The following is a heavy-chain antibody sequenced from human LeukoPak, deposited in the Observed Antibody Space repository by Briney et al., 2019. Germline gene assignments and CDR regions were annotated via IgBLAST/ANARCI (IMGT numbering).Heavy chain of an antibody. CDR3: ARVNIVVVVAATYDAFDI. D-gene: IGHD2-15*01. V-gene: IGHV4-34*01. Sequence: SETLSLTCAVYGGSFSGYYWSWIRQPPGKGLEWIGEINHSGSTNYNPSLKSRVTISVDTSKNQFSLKLSSVTAADTAVYYCARVNIVVVVAATYDAFDIWGQGTMVTVSS. J-gene: IGHJ3*02. CDR2: INHSGST. CDR1: GGSFSGYY.